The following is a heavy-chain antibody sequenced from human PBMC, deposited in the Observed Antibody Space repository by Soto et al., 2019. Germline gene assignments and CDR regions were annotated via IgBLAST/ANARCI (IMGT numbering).Heavy chain of an antibody. CDR1: GAAFSNYT. J-gene: IGHJ6*03. CDR2: VIPLLDAS. D-gene: IGHD1-1*01. CDR3: ASGKSQMSQDRMGFYYYMDV. Sequence: QVQLVQSGADVKKPGSSVKISCTASGAAFSNYTFTWVRRAPGQGLEWVGRVIPLLDASNYAEKFQDRVTISADRSTSTVYMELSGLRSEDSAIYYCASGKSQMSQDRMGFYYYMDVWGKGTTFTVSS. V-gene: IGHV1-69*08.